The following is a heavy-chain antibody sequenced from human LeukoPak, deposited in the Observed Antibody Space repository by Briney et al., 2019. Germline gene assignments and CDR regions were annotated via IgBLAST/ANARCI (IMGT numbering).Heavy chain of an antibody. D-gene: IGHD3-9*01. J-gene: IGHJ4*02. CDR2: ITSGGDYI. CDR3: ARGHYDVLAASYKWTPDY. CDR1: GFSFNTFN. Sequence: GGSLRLSCAASGFSFNTFNMNWVRQAPGKGLEWVTSITSGGDYIYYADSVKGRFTTSRDNAKNSLSLQLNSLRVEDTAVYYCARGHYDVLAASYKWTPDYWGQGTLVTVSS. V-gene: IGHV3-21*01.